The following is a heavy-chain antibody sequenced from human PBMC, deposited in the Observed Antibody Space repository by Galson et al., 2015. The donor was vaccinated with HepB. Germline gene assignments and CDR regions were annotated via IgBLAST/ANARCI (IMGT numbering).Heavy chain of an antibody. J-gene: IGHJ4*02. D-gene: IGHD6-13*01. CDR3: AKGAWDSSSWNNY. Sequence: SLRLSCAASGFTFSSYAMTWVRQAPGKGLDWVSAISGSGDTTSYADSVRGRFTIPRDNSKNTLYLQMNSLRAEDTAIYYCAKGAWDSSSWNNYWGQGTLVTVSS. V-gene: IGHV3-23*01. CDR2: ISGSGDTT. CDR1: GFTFSSYA.